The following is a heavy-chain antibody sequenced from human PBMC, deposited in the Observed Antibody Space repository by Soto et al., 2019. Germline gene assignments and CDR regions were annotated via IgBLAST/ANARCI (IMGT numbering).Heavy chain of an antibody. CDR1: GGTFSSYA. J-gene: IGHJ4*02. CDR2: IIPIFGTA. V-gene: IGHV1-69*06. Sequence: SVKVSCKASGGTFSSYAISWVRQAPGQGLEWMGGIIPIFGTANYAQKFQGRVTITADKSTSTAYMELSSLRSEDTAVYYCATDKYYYASSGYYYVLGYWGQGTLVTVSS. D-gene: IGHD3-22*01. CDR3: ATDKYYYASSGYYYVLGY.